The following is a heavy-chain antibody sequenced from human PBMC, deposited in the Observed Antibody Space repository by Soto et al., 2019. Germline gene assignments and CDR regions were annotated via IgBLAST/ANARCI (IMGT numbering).Heavy chain of an antibody. D-gene: IGHD4-17*01. CDR3: ASLHDYADYYYGMDV. Sequence: SETLSLTCTFYGGSISSSSYYFSWILQPSGKGLEWIGRIYTSGSTNYNPSLKSRVTMSVDTSKNQFSLKLSSVTAADTAVYYCASLHDYADYYYGMDVWGQGTTVTVSS. CDR1: GGSISSSSYY. CDR2: IYTSGST. V-gene: IGHV4-61*02. J-gene: IGHJ6*02.